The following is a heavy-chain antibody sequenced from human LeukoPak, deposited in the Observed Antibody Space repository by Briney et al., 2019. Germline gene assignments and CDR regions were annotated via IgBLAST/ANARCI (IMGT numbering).Heavy chain of an antibody. V-gene: IGHV3-30-3*01. D-gene: IGHD5-18*01. CDR1: GFTFSSYA. J-gene: IGHJ3*02. Sequence: GGSLRLSCAASGFTFSSYAMHWVRQAPGKGLEWVAVISYDGSNKYYADSVKGRFTISRDNSKNTLYLQMNSLRAEDTAVYYCAREWAGGYSQWPNSGNAFDIWGQGTMVTVSS. CDR3: AREWAGGYSQWPNSGNAFDI. CDR2: ISYDGSNK.